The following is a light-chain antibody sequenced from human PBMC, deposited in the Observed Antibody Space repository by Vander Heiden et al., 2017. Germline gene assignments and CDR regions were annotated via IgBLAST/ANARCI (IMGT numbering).Light chain of an antibody. CDR1: QSVSNN. Sequence: EIVMRQSPDILCVSPGERVTLSCRASQSVSNNLAWYQQKPGQAPRLLIHGTSTRTTGVPARFSGRGSGTEFTLTISSLQSEDFAVYYCQQYDKWPPITFGQGTRLDIK. V-gene: IGKV3-15*01. J-gene: IGKJ5*01. CDR2: GTS. CDR3: QQYDKWPPIT.